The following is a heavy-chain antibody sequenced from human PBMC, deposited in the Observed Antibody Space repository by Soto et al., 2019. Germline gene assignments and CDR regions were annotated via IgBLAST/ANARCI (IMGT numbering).Heavy chain of an antibody. D-gene: IGHD6-13*01. J-gene: IGHJ6*02. Sequence: GESLKLSCKGSGYSFTSYWISWVRQMPGKGLEWMGRIDPSDSYTNYSPSFQGHVTISADKSISTAYLQWSSLKASDTAMYYCARLGIAAAEAYGMDVWGQGTTVTVSS. CDR1: GYSFTSYW. V-gene: IGHV5-10-1*01. CDR3: ARLGIAAAEAYGMDV. CDR2: IDPSDSYT.